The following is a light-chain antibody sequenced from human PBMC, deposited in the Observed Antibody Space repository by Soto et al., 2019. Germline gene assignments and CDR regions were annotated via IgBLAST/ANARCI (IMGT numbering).Light chain of an antibody. CDR1: SSDVGAYNF. V-gene: IGLV2-11*01. CDR3: CSYARSYTVL. CDR2: DVS. Sequence: QSALTQPRSVSGSPGQSVTISCTGTSSDVGAYNFVSWYQQHPGRVPKLMIYDVSRRPSGVPDRFSGSKSGNTASLTISGLQADDEADYYCCSYARSYTVLFGGGTKVTVL. J-gene: IGLJ3*02.